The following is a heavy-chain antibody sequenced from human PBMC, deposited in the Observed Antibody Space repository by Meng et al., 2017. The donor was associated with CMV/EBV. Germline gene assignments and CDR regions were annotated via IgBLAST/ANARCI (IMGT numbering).Heavy chain of an antibody. Sequence: LRLSCTVSGGSISSGGYYWSWIRQHPGKGLEWIGYIYYSGSTYYNPSLKSRVTISVDTSKNQFSLKLSSVTAADTAVYYCVSGIQLWFLGIDYWGQGTLVTVSS. D-gene: IGHD5-18*01. J-gene: IGHJ4*02. CDR2: IYYSGST. CDR1: GGSISSGGYY. CDR3: VSGIQLWFLGIDY. V-gene: IGHV4-31*03.